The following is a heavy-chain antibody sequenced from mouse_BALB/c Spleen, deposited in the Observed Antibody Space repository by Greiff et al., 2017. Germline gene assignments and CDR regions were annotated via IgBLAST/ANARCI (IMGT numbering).Heavy chain of an antibody. Sequence: QVQLQQPGAELVKPGASVKLSCKASGYTFTSYWMHWVKQRPGQGLEWIGEIDPSDSYTNYNQKFKGKATLTVDNSSSTAYMQLSSLTSEDSAFYYCARRRYGYAMDYWGQGTSVTVSS. D-gene: IGHD2-14*01. CDR1: GYTFTSYW. J-gene: IGHJ4*01. CDR3: ARRRYGYAMDY. CDR2: IDPSDSYT. V-gene: IGHV1-69*02.